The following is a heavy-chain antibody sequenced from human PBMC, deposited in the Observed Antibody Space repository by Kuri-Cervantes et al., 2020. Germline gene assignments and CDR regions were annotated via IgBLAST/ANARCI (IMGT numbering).Heavy chain of an antibody. CDR1: GFTFSSYA. CDR2: ISYDGSNK. J-gene: IGHJ6*02. V-gene: IGHV3-30-3*01. D-gene: IGHD4-17*01. CDR3: ARETVTTYYYYYYGMDV. Sequence: GGSLRLSCTASGFTFSSYAMSWVRQAPGKGLEWVAVISYDGSNKYYADSVKGRFTISRDNSKNTLYLQMNSLRAEDTAVYYCARETVTTYYYYYYGMDVWGQGTTVTVSS.